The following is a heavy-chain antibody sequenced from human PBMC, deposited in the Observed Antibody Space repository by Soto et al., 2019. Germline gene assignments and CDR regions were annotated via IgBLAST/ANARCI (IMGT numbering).Heavy chain of an antibody. CDR3: VLLALGKFDN. CDR2: TTDSGGSS. D-gene: IGHD1-26*01. V-gene: IGHV3-23*01. J-gene: IGHJ4*02. CDR1: GFTFSIYS. Sequence: PGGSLRLSCAASGFTFSIYSMNWVRQAPGRGLEWVSSTTDSGGSSYYADSVRGRFTISRDNSKNKLYLQMNSLRVGDTAIYYSVLLALGKFDNWGQGTLVTVSS.